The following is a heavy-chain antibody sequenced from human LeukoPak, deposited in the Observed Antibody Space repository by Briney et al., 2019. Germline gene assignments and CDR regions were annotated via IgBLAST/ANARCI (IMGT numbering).Heavy chain of an antibody. CDR2: IKQDGSEK. CDR1: GFTFSSYW. CDR3: ASVEDYYGSGSYYNGGWFDP. V-gene: IGHV3-7*01. J-gene: IGHJ5*02. D-gene: IGHD3-10*01. Sequence: GVSLRLSCAASGFTFSSYWMSWVRQAPGKGLEWVANIKQDGSEKYYVDSVKGRFTISRDNAKNSLYLQMNSLRAEDTAVYYCASVEDYYGSGSYYNGGWFDPWGQGTLVTVSS.